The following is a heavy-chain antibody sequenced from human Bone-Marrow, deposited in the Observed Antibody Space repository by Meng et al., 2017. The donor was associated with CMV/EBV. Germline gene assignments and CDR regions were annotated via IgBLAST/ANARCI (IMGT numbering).Heavy chain of an antibody. Sequence: GESLKISCAASGFTFSSYVMSWVRQAPGKGLEWVSVIYSGGSSTYYADSVKGRFTISRDNSKNTLYLQMNSLRAEDTAVYYCAKDRRWGSYSSSIAFDYWGQGPRVTGSS. V-gene: IGHV3-23*03. CDR2: IYSGGSST. D-gene: IGHD6-6*01. J-gene: IGHJ4*02. CDR1: GFTFSSYV. CDR3: AKDRRWGSYSSSIAFDY.